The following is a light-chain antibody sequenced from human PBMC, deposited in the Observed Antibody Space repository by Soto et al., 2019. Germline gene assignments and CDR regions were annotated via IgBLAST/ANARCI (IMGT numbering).Light chain of an antibody. CDR3: QSYDSSLRVL. CDR1: SSNIGAGYD. Sequence: QSVLTQPPSVSGAPGQRVTSSCTGSSSNIGAGYDVHWYQQLPGTAPKLLIYGNSNRPSGVPDRFSGSKSGTSASLAITGLQAEDEADYYCQSYDSSLRVLFGGGTQLTVL. J-gene: IGLJ2*01. V-gene: IGLV1-40*01. CDR2: GNS.